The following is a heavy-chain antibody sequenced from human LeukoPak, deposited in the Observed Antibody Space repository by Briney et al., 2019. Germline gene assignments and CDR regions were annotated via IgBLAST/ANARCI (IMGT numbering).Heavy chain of an antibody. D-gene: IGHD3-22*01. V-gene: IGHV3-23*01. Sequence: GGSLRLSCAASGFSFSSYDMSWVRQAPGKGLEWVSAISGSGGSTYYADSVKGRFTISRDNSKNTLYLQMNSLRAEDTAVYYCAKEGYDSSGYPYYFDYWGQGTLVTVSS. CDR3: AKEGYDSSGYPYYFDY. CDR1: GFSFSSYD. CDR2: ISGSGGST. J-gene: IGHJ4*02.